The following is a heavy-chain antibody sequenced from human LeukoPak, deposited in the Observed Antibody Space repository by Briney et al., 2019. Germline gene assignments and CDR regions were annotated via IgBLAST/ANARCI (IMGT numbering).Heavy chain of an antibody. J-gene: IGHJ4*02. Sequence: GGSLRLSCAASGFTFSTYAMSWVRQAPGKGLEWVSAISGSGGNTYYADSVKGRFTISGDNSKNTLYLQMNSLRAEDTAVYYCAKSKQLAPWDYWGQGTLVTVSS. V-gene: IGHV3-23*01. CDR1: GFTFSTYA. D-gene: IGHD1-1*01. CDR2: ISGSGGNT. CDR3: AKSKQLAPWDY.